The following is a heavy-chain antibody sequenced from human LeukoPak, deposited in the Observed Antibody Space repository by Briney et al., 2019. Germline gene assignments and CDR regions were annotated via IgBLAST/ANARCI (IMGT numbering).Heavy chain of an antibody. Sequence: NPGGSLRLSCAASGFTFSSYSMNWVRQAPGKGLEWVSSISSSSSYIYYADSVKGRFTISRDNANNSLYLQMNSLRAEDTAVYYCASLSAYCGGDCYPAFDIWGQGTMVTVSS. J-gene: IGHJ3*02. CDR3: ASLSAYCGGDCYPAFDI. CDR1: GFTFSSYS. D-gene: IGHD2-21*02. V-gene: IGHV3-21*01. CDR2: ISSSSSYI.